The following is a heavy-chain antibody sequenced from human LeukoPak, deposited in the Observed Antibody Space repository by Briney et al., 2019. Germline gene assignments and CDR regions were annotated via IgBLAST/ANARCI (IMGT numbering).Heavy chain of an antibody. CDR2: IRYDGINK. Sequence: GGTLRLSCAVSGFTFRSYGMSWVRQAPGKGPEWVAFIRYDGINKYYADSVKGRLTVSRDNSKNTLYLQMNSLRAEDTAVYYCAKDTGHSPRIPAGWLDPWGQGTLVTVSS. D-gene: IGHD6-25*01. V-gene: IGHV3-30*02. J-gene: IGHJ5*02. CDR3: AKDTGHSPRIPAGWLDP. CDR1: GFTFRSYG.